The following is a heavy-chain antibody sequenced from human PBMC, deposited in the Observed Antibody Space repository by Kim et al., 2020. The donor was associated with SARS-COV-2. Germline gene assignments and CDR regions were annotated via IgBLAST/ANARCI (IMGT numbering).Heavy chain of an antibody. Sequence: GESLKISCKGSGYSFTSYWIGWVRQMPGKGLEWMGIIYPGDSDTRYSPSFQGQVTISADKSISTAYLQWSSLKATDTAMYYCARQGGQKANSSGYSHFDYWGQRALLTDSS. CDR1: GYSFTSYW. V-gene: IGHV5-51*01. D-gene: IGHD3-22*01. CDR3: ARQGGQKANSSGYSHFDY. J-gene: IGHJ4*02. CDR2: IYPGDSDT.